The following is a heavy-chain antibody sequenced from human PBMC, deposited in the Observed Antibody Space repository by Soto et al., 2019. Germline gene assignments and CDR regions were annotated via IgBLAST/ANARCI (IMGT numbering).Heavy chain of an antibody. V-gene: IGHV3-23*01. CDR2: ISGSGGST. CDR3: AKDSIAITMVRGPAGYYYYYGMDV. D-gene: IGHD3-10*01. Sequence: GGSLRLSCAASGFTFSSYAMSWVRQAPGKGLEWVSAISGSGGSTYYADSVKGRFTISRDNSKNTLYLQMNSLRAEDTAVYYCAKDSIAITMVRGPAGYYYYYGMDVWGQGTTVTVSS. J-gene: IGHJ6*02. CDR1: GFTFSSYA.